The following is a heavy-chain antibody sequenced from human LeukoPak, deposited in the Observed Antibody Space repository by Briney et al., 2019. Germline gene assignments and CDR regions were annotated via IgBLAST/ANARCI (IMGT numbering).Heavy chain of an antibody. J-gene: IGHJ3*02. Sequence: PGGSLRLSCAGSGFSFSSYGMHWVRQAPGKGLEWMAFIRSDGSNKYYADSVKGRFTISRDNSKNTLYLQMNSLRAEDTAVYYCAKEGYTYGGLDAFDIWGQGTMVTVSS. CDR2: IRSDGSNK. V-gene: IGHV3-30*02. D-gene: IGHD5-18*01. CDR3: AKEGYTYGGLDAFDI. CDR1: GFSFSSYG.